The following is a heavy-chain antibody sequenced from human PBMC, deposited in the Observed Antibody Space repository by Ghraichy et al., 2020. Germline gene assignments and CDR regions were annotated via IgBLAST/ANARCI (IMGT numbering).Heavy chain of an antibody. CDR1: GGSFSGYY. CDR2: INHSGST. J-gene: IGHJ5*02. Sequence: SQTLSLTCAVYGGSFSGYYWSWIRQPPGKGLEWIGEINHSGSTNYNPSLKSRVTISVDTSKNQFSLKLSSVTAADTAVYYCARHRLITVVVVAAYVRNNWFDPWGQGTLVTVSS. CDR3: ARHRLITVVVVAAYVRNNWFDP. V-gene: IGHV4-34*01. D-gene: IGHD2-15*01.